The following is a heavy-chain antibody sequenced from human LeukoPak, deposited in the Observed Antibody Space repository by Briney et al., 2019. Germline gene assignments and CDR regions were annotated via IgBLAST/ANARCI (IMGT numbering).Heavy chain of an antibody. CDR3: ARGRMVGSVSFDY. Sequence: KTSETLSLTCNVSGASMSNYYWVWIRQPPGKGLEWIGEINHSGSTNYNPSLKSRVTISVDTSKDQFSLKLSSVTAADTAVYYCARGRMVGSVSFDYWGQGTLVTVSS. V-gene: IGHV4-34*01. D-gene: IGHD2-8*01. J-gene: IGHJ4*02. CDR2: INHSGST. CDR1: GASMSNYY.